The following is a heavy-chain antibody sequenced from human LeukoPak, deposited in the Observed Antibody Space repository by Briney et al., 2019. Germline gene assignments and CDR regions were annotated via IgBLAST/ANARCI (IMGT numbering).Heavy chain of an antibody. D-gene: IGHD6-13*01. J-gene: IGHJ3*02. CDR2: IYYSGCT. CDR1: GGSISSSSYY. Sequence: PSETLSLTCTVSGGSISSSSYYWGWIRQPPGKGLEWIGSIYYSGCTYYNPSLKSRVTISVDTSKNQFSLKLSSVTAADTAVYYCARRDRWYHDAFDIWGQGTMVTVSS. CDR3: ARRDRWYHDAFDI. V-gene: IGHV4-39*01.